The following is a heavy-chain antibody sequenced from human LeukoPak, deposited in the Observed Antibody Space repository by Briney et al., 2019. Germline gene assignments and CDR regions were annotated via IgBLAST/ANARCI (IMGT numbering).Heavy chain of an antibody. CDR3: AKEAGYSRGWQYYFDY. CDR2: ISGDGGST. D-gene: IGHD6-19*01. V-gene: IGHV3-43*02. CDR1: GFTYDDYA. J-gene: IGHJ4*02. Sequence: GGSLRLSCAASGFTYDDYAMHWVRQAPGKGLEWVSLISGDGGSTHYADSVKGRFTISRDNSKKSLYLQMNRLRTEDTALYYCAKEAGYSRGWQYYFDYWGQGTLVTVSS.